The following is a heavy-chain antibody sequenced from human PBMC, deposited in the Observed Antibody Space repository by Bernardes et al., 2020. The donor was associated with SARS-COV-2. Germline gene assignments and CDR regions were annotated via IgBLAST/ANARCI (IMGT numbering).Heavy chain of an antibody. D-gene: IGHD6-19*01. CDR3: AHRLAAGWYGDWFDP. Sequence: SGPTPLKPTQTLTLTCPFSWFSLSPSGVGVGSIRKPPGKALEWLALIYWDVDKRYSPSLKSRLTITKDTSKNQVVLTMTNMDPVDTATYYCAHRLAAGWYGDWFDPWGQGTLVTVSS. CDR1: WFSLSPSGVG. V-gene: IGHV2-5*02. CDR2: IYWDVDK. J-gene: IGHJ5*02.